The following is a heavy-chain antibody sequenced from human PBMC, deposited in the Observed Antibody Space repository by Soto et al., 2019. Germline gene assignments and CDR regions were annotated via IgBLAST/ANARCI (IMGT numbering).Heavy chain of an antibody. Sequence: EVQLLESGGALVLPGGSLRLSCTGSGFNPTTTPLSWVRQPPGKGLEWVTTISGTASRTYYVDSVKGRFFISRDNSKNTVTLQMNNLTVDDTAVYYGATSFRYFDHWGQGTRVTVSS. CDR1: GFNPTTTP. V-gene: IGHV3-23*01. J-gene: IGHJ4*02. CDR3: ATSFRYFDH. CDR2: ISGTASRT. D-gene: IGHD3-9*01.